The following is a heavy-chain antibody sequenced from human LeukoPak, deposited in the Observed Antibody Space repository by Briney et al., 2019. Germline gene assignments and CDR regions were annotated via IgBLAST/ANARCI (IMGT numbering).Heavy chain of an antibody. Sequence: ASVKVSFKASGYTFTGYYMHWVRQAPGQGLEWMGWINPNSGGTNYAQKFQGRVTMTRDTSISTAYMELSRLRSDDTAVYYCAREKVGAIGYWGQGTLVTVSS. V-gene: IGHV1-2*02. D-gene: IGHD1-26*01. CDR3: AREKVGAIGY. CDR1: GYTFTGYY. J-gene: IGHJ4*02. CDR2: INPNSGGT.